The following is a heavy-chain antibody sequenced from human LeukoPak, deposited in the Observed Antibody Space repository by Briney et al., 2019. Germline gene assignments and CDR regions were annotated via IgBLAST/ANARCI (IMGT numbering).Heavy chain of an antibody. CDR3: AKGSSGSTFGY. D-gene: IGHD3-22*01. J-gene: IGHJ4*02. CDR2: IRYDGSDE. Sequence: GGPLRLSGAAPGFTSSSYAMHGSRQAPARGRGWVAFIRYDGSDENYADSVKGRFTISRDNSKNTLYLQMNSLRAEDTAVYYCAKGSSGSTFGYWGQGTLVTVSS. V-gene: IGHV3-30*02. CDR1: GFTSSSYA.